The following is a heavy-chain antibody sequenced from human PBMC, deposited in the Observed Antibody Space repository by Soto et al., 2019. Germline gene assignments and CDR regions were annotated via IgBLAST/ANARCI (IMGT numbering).Heavy chain of an antibody. J-gene: IGHJ4*02. CDR1: GFTFSNAW. CDR3: TGRITIFGDEFDY. D-gene: IGHD3-3*01. Sequence: GGSLRLSCAASGFTFSNAWMSWVRQAPGKGLEWVGRIKSKTDGGTTDYAAPVKGRFTISRDDSKNTLYLQMNSLKTEDTAVYYCTGRITIFGDEFDYWGQGTLVTVSS. CDR2: IKSKTDGGTT. V-gene: IGHV3-15*01.